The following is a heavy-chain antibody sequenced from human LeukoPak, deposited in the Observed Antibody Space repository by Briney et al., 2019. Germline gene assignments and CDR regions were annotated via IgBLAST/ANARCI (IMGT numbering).Heavy chain of an antibody. Sequence: GGSLRLSCAASGFTFSSYSMNWVRQAPGKGLEWVSSISSSSSYIYYADSVKGRFTISRDNAKNSLYLQMNSLRAGDTAIYYCARALYNTGWYPDYFDSWGQGTLVTVSS. V-gene: IGHV3-21*01. J-gene: IGHJ4*02. D-gene: IGHD6-19*01. CDR3: ARALYNTGWYPDYFDS. CDR2: ISSSSSYI. CDR1: GFTFSSYS.